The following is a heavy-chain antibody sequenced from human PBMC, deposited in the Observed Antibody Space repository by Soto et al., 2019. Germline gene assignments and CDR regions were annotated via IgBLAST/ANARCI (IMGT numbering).Heavy chain of an antibody. CDR3: ARGGVSTRTFDY. Sequence: GESLKISGKGSGYNFAGYWIALVRQMPGKGLALMGIIYPSDSDTRYRPSFQGQVTISADKSISSAYLQWSSLRASDTAMYYCARGGVSTRTFDYWGQGTPVTVSS. D-gene: IGHD3-3*01. CDR1: GYNFAGYW. CDR2: IYPSDSDT. V-gene: IGHV5-51*01. J-gene: IGHJ4*02.